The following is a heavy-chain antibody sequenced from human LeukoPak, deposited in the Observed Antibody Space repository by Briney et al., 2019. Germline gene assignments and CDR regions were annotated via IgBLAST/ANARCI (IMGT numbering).Heavy chain of an antibody. CDR1: GFTFSSYA. J-gene: IGHJ4*02. Sequence: GGSLRLSCAASGFTFSSYAMHWFRQAPGKGLEWVAFISYDGSNKYYADSVKGRFTISRDNSKNTLYLQMNSLRAEDTAVYYCAREADCSGGSCYSGFDYWGQGILVIVSS. D-gene: IGHD2-15*01. CDR2: ISYDGSNK. CDR3: AREADCSGGSCYSGFDY. V-gene: IGHV3-30-3*01.